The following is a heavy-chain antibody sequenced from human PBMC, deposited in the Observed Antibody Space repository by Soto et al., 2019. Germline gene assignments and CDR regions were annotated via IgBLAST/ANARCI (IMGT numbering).Heavy chain of an antibody. CDR2: ISGSGGST. CDR1: GFTFSSYA. V-gene: IGHV3-23*01. J-gene: IGHJ4*02. CDR3: AKAFSPKLIAARAHFDY. Sequence: GGSLRLSCAASGFTFSSYAMSWVRQAPGKGLEWVSAISGSGGSTYYADSVKGRFTISRDNSKNTLYLQMNSLRAEDTAVYYCAKAFSPKLIAARAHFDYWGQGTLVTVSS. D-gene: IGHD6-6*01.